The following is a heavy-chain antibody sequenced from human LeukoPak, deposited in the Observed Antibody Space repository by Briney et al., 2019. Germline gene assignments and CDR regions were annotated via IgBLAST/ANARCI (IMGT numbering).Heavy chain of an antibody. CDR2: ISWNSGSI. V-gene: IGHV3-9*01. CDR1: GFTFDDYA. CDR3: AKDNGEYYYYGMDV. D-gene: IGHD3-10*01. J-gene: IGHJ6*02. Sequence: GGSLRLSCAASGFTFDDYAMRWVRQAPGKGLEWVSGISWNSGSIGYADSVKGRFTISRDNAKNSLYLQMNSLRAEDTALYYCAKDNGEYYYYGMDVWGQGTTVTVSS.